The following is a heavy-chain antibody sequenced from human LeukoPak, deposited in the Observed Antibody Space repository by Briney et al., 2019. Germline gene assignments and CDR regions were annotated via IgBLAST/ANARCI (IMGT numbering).Heavy chain of an antibody. J-gene: IGHJ3*02. D-gene: IGHD6-13*01. Sequence: SETLSLTCTVSGGSISSYYWSWIRQPPGKGLEWIGYIYYSGSTNYNPSLKSRVTISVDTSKNQFSLKLSSVTAADTAVYYCARVRGAAAPIDAFDIWGQGTMLTVSS. CDR1: GGSISSYY. CDR2: IYYSGST. V-gene: IGHV4-59*01. CDR3: ARVRGAAAPIDAFDI.